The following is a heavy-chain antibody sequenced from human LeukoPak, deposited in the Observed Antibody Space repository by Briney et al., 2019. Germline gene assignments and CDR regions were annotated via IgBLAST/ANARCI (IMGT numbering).Heavy chain of an antibody. D-gene: IGHD3-3*01. Sequence: GGSLRLSCVASGFTFGKYWMSWVRQAPGKGLEWVANIKLDGSEKNYVDSVMGRFTISRDNTKNSLYLQMNSLRVEDTAVFYCARDQYDTWSRRGNFDSWGQGTLVIVSS. CDR2: IKLDGSEK. V-gene: IGHV3-7*03. CDR1: GFTFGKYW. CDR3: ARDQYDTWSRRGNFDS. J-gene: IGHJ4*02.